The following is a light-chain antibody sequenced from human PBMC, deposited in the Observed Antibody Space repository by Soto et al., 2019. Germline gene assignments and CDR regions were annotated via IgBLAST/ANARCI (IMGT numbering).Light chain of an antibody. V-gene: IGKV3-11*01. J-gene: IGKJ1*01. CDR1: QSVRTY. CDR2: DAS. CDR3: QYRRIGWR. Sequence: EIVLTQSPATLSLSPGDRATLSCRASQSVRTYLAWYQQKPGQAPRLLIYDASNRAAGIPARFSGSGSGTDFTLTISSLEPEDFAVYYCQYRRIGWRFGQGTKVDIK.